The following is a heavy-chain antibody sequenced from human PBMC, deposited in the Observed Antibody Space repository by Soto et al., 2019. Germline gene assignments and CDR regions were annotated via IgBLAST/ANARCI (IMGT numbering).Heavy chain of an antibody. Sequence: ASVKVSCKASGYPLTAKYLHWVRQAPGQGLEWMGWINPSSGGTKEAQKFRGRVTMTRDTSISAAYMELSRLTSDDTAVYYCAKGGSRWKEWFDPWGKGTRVTVAS. J-gene: IGHJ5*02. CDR2: INPSSGGT. D-gene: IGHD6-13*01. CDR3: AKGGSRWKEWFDP. CDR1: GYPLTAKY. V-gene: IGHV1-2*02.